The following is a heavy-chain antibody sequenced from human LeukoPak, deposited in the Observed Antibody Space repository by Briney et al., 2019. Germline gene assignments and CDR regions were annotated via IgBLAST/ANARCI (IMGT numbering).Heavy chain of an antibody. V-gene: IGHV4-59*01. CDR1: GGSISSYY. Sequence: SETLSLICTVSGGSISSYYWSWIRQPPGKGLEWIGYIYYSGSTNNNPSLKSRVTISVDTSKNQFSLKLSSVTAADTAVYYCARGVSVVRGGTKYYFDYWGQGTLVTVSS. D-gene: IGHD3-10*01. CDR3: ARGVSVVRGGTKYYFDY. CDR2: IYYSGST. J-gene: IGHJ4*02.